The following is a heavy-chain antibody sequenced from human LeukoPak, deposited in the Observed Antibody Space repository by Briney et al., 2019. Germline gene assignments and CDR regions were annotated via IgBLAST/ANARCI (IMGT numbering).Heavy chain of an antibody. V-gene: IGHV1-24*01. J-gene: IGHJ3*02. D-gene: IGHD3-22*01. Sequence: ASVKVSCKVSGYTLTELSMHWVRQAPGKGLEWMGGFDPEDGETIYAQKFQGRVTMTEDTSTDTAYMELSSLRSEDTAVHYCATGTLRDSSGYLYAFDIWGQGTMVTVSS. CDR2: FDPEDGET. CDR3: ATGTLRDSSGYLYAFDI. CDR1: GYTLTELS.